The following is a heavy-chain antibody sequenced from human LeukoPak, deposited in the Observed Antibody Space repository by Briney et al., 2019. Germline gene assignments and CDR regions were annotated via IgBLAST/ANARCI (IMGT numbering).Heavy chain of an antibody. V-gene: IGHV4-59*01. D-gene: IGHD3-16*02. CDR3: ARGRARDGSYPWLDS. CDR2: IYYGGST. CDR1: GDSIGSYY. J-gene: IGHJ5*01. Sequence: SETLSLTCSVSGDSIGSYYWTWIRQSPGKGLEWIGYIYYGGSTNYSPSPQSRVSISVDTSNNQFSLQLRSVTATDTAIYYCARGRARDGSYPWLDSWGQGTLVTVSS.